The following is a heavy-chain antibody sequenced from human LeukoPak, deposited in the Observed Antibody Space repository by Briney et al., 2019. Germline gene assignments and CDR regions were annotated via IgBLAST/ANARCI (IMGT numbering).Heavy chain of an antibody. V-gene: IGHV6-1*01. Sequence: KTSQTLSLTCAISGDSVSSNSAAWNWIRQSPSRGLEWLGRTYYRSKWYNDYAVSVKSRITINPDTSKNQFSLQLNSVTPEDTAAYYCARGITMIVVALPGDAFDIWGQGTMVTVSS. CDR3: ARGITMIVVALPGDAFDI. CDR1: GDSVSSNSAA. CDR2: TYYRSKWYN. D-gene: IGHD3-22*01. J-gene: IGHJ3*02.